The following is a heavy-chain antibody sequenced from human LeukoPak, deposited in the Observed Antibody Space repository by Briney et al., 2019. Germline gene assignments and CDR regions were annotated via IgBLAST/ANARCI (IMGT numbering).Heavy chain of an antibody. J-gene: IGHJ4*02. V-gene: IGHV3-23*01. Sequence: GGSLRLSCAASRFTLSDYAMSWVRQAPGKGLEWVSSISGNGYDSDYADSVKGRFTISRDNSKNTLYLQMNSLRAEDTAVHYCARSSGSYFLYYFDYWGQGTLVTVSS. CDR3: ARSSGSYFLYYFDY. D-gene: IGHD1-26*01. CDR2: ISGNGYDS. CDR1: RFTLSDYA.